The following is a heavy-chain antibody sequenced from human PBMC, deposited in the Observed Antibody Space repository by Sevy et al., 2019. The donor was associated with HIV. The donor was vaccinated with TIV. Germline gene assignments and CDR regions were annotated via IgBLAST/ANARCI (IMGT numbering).Heavy chain of an antibody. D-gene: IGHD1-1*01. V-gene: IGHV3-7*03. CDR1: GFTVSSNY. J-gene: IGHJ4*02. CDR3: ARGYDYFDY. Sequence: GGSLRLSCAASGFTVSSNYMSWVRQAPGKGLEWVANIKQDGSEKYYVDSVKGRFTISRDNAKNSLYLQMNSLRAEDTAVYYCARGYDYFDYWGQGTLVTVSS. CDR2: IKQDGSEK.